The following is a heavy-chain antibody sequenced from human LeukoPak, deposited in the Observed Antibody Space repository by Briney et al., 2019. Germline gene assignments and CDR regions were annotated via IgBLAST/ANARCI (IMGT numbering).Heavy chain of an antibody. CDR3: AKGGIMQSSSPGLQYFDL. V-gene: IGHV3-23*01. D-gene: IGHD6-6*01. CDR1: GFTFSSYA. J-gene: IGHJ2*01. CDR2: IGDSGGSK. Sequence: GGSLRLSCAASGFTFSSYAMSWVRQAPGKGLEWVSVIGDSGGSKYYADSVKGRFTISRDNSKNTLYLQMNSLRAEDTAVYYCAKGGIMQSSSPGLQYFDLWGRGTLVSVSS.